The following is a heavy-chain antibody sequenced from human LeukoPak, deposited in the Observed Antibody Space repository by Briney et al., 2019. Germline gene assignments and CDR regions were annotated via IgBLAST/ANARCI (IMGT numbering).Heavy chain of an antibody. J-gene: IGHJ4*02. CDR3: ARDNDRKDDS. CDR2: MNQDGSQK. V-gene: IGHV3-7*01. CDR1: GFTFSTYW. D-gene: IGHD2-8*01. Sequence: GGSLRLSCAASGFTFSTYWMTWVRQAPGEGLEWVANMNQDGSQKFYVDSVKGRFTISRDNAKNSVYLQMNNLRAEDTALYYCARDNDRKDDSWGQGTLVTVSS.